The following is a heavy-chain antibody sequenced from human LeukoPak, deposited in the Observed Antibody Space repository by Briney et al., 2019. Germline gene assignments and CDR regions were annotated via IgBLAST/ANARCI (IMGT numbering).Heavy chain of an antibody. J-gene: IGHJ4*02. CDR3: ARRSGTAAGLNYFDY. V-gene: IGHV3-74*01. CDR2: INSDGSST. D-gene: IGHD6-13*01. CDR1: GFTFSSYW. Sequence: GGSLRLSCAASGFTFSSYWMHWVRQAPGKGLVWVSRINSDGSSTSYADSVKGRFTISRDNAKDSLYLQMNSLRAEDTAVYYCARRSGTAAGLNYFDYWGQGTLVTVSS.